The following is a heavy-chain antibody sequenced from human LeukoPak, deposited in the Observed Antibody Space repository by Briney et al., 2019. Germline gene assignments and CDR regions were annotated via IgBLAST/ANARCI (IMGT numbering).Heavy chain of an antibody. CDR3: ARDFYASGSYTFDY. D-gene: IGHD3-10*01. CDR2: ISWNSGSI. Sequence: GRSLRLSCAASGFTFDDYAMHWVRQAPGKGLEWVSGISWNSGSIGYADSVKGRFTISRDNSKNTLYLQMNSLRAEDTAVYYCARDFYASGSYTFDYWGQGTLVTVSS. V-gene: IGHV3-9*01. CDR1: GFTFDDYA. J-gene: IGHJ4*02.